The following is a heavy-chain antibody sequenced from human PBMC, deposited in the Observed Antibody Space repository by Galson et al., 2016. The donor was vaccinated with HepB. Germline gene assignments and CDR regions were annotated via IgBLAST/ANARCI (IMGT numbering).Heavy chain of an antibody. V-gene: IGHV3-48*02. D-gene: IGHD2-2*01. Sequence: LRLSCAASGFTFSSYSMNWVRQAPGKGLEWVSYIGDTGSRIYYADSAKGRFTISRDNAKNSVYLQMNSLRDDDTAVYYCSRDVSPYASPPDYWGQGTLVTVSS. J-gene: IGHJ4*02. CDR1: GFTFSSYS. CDR3: SRDVSPYASPPDY. CDR2: IGDTGSRI.